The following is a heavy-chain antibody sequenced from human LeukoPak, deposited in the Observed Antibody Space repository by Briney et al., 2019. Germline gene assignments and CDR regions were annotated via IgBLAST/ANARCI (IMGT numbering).Heavy chain of an antibody. CDR3: ARVGGSYYSAYYFDY. V-gene: IGHV3-33*01. CDR1: GFTFSSYG. D-gene: IGHD1-26*01. CDR2: IWYDGSNK. J-gene: IGHJ4*02. Sequence: GGSLRLSCAASGFTFSSYGMHWVRQAPGKGLEWVAVIWYDGSNKYYADSVKGRFTISRDNAKNSLYLQMNSLRAEDTAVYYCARVGGSYYSAYYFDYWGQGTLVTVSS.